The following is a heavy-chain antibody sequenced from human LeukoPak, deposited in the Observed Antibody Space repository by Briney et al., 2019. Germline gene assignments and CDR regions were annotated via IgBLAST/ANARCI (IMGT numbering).Heavy chain of an antibody. CDR1: GYTFTNYQ. D-gene: IGHD3-22*01. CDR3: ARDYYDSRGNPRHCGY. CDR2: VNPSGGST. V-gene: IGHV1-46*01. Sequence: ASVKVSCKASGYTFTNYQMHWVRQAPGQGLEWVGIVNPSGGSTWYSEKYQDRVTMTTDTSTSTVYMELSSLRSDDSAVYYCARDYYDSRGNPRHCGYWGQGTLVTVSS. J-gene: IGHJ4*02.